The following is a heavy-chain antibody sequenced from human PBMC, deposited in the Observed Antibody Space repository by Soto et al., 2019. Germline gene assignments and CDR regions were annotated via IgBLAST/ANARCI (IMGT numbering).Heavy chain of an antibody. J-gene: IGHJ5*02. CDR3: ARDGLYCSGGSCTGGFDP. V-gene: IGHV1-18*01. CDR2: ISAYNGNT. Sequence: ASVKVSCKASGYTFTGYGISWVRQAPGQGLEWMGWISAYNGNTNYAQKLQGRVTMTTDTSTSTTYMELRSLRSDDTAVYYCARDGLYCSGGSCTGGFDPWGQGTLVTVSS. CDR1: GYTFTGYG. D-gene: IGHD2-15*01.